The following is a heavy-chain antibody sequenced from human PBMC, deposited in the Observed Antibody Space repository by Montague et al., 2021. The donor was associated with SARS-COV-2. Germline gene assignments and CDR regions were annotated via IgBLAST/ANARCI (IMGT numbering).Heavy chain of an antibody. CDR1: GGSISSYY. Sequence: SETLSLTCTVSGGSISSYYWSWIRQSAGKGLDWIWRSHTSGSTDYNPSPNSRVTISVDTSNNQFSLKLSSATAADTAVYYCASGKYYACWSGYYSHDYVSGMDVWGQGTSVTVSS. J-gene: IGHJ6*02. D-gene: IGHD3-3*01. CDR3: ASGKYYACWSGYYSHDYVSGMDV. V-gene: IGHV4-4*07. CDR2: SHTSGST.